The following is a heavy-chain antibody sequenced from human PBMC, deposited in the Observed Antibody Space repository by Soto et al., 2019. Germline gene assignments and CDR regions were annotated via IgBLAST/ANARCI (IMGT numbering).Heavy chain of an antibody. CDR2: LILIFGTA. J-gene: IGHJ5*02. Sequence: QVQLVQSGAEVKKPGSSVKVSCKPYRGTFSSYAISWVRQAPGHGHVWMGGLILIFGTANYAQNFQDRVTITADESTSTAYMELSSLRSEDTAVYYCARVESSSSDWFDPWGQGTLVTVSS. CDR1: RGTFSSYA. D-gene: IGHD6-6*01. V-gene: IGHV1-69*01. CDR3: ARVESSSSDWFDP.